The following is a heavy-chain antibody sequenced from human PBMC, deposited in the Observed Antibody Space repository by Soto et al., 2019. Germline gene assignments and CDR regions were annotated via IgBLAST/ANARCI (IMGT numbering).Heavy chain of an antibody. Sequence: QVQLVQSGAEVKKPGSSVKVSYKASGGTFSKYAINWVRQAPGRGLEWMGGINPIFGTAAYAQKFQGRVTITADKSTTTAYMEVSSVTSDDTAVYYCARGWETVGATTAFAYWGQGTLVTVSS. CDR2: INPIFGTA. CDR3: ARGWETVGATTAFAY. CDR1: GGTFSKYA. D-gene: IGHD1-26*01. J-gene: IGHJ4*02. V-gene: IGHV1-69*06.